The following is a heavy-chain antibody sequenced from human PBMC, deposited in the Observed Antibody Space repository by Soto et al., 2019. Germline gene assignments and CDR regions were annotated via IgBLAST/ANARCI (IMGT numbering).Heavy chain of an antibody. J-gene: IGHJ6*03. Sequence: SETLSLTCAVYGGSFSGYYWSWIRQPPGKGLEWIEEINHSGSTNYNPSLKSRVTISVDTSKNQFSLKLSSVTAADTAVYYCARASIVVVPAAISSRDYYYYMDVWGKGTTVTVSS. V-gene: IGHV4-34*01. CDR3: ARASIVVVPAAISSRDYYYYMDV. CDR1: GGSFSGYY. CDR2: INHSGST. D-gene: IGHD2-2*01.